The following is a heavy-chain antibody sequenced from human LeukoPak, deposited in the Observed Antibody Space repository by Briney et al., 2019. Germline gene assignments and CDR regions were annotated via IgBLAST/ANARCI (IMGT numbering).Heavy chain of an antibody. CDR3: ARDSRAYDSSGYYYN. CDR2: IIPIFGTA. J-gene: IGHJ4*02. D-gene: IGHD3-22*01. V-gene: IGHV1-69*05. CDR1: GGTFSSYA. Sequence: SVKVSCKASGGTFSSYAISWVRQAPGQGLEWMGRIIPIFGTANYAQKFQGRVTITTDESTSTAYMELSSLRSEDTAVSYCARDSRAYDSSGYYYNWGQGTLVTVSS.